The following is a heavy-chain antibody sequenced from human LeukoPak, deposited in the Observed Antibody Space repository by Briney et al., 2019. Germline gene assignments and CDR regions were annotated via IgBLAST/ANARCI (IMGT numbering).Heavy chain of an antibody. V-gene: IGHV4-61*02. CDR3: ARWGEYYYYYYMDV. Sequence: SETLSLTCTVSGGSISSSSYYWSWIRQPAGKGLEWIGRIYTSGSTNYNPSLKSRVTISVDTSKNQFSLKLSSVTAADTAVYYCARWGEYYYYYYMDVWGKGTTVTISS. D-gene: IGHD3-16*01. CDR2: IYTSGST. J-gene: IGHJ6*03. CDR1: GGSISSSSYY.